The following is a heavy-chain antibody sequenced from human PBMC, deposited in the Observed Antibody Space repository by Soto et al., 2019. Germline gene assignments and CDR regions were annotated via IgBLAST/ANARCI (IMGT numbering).Heavy chain of an antibody. Sequence: ASVKVSCKASGYTFTGYYMHWVRQAPGQGLEWMGWINPNSGGTNYAQKFQGKVTMTRDTSISTAYMELSRLRSDDTAVYYCARVLCSSTSCYTDGVDYWGQGTLVPV. CDR2: INPNSGGT. CDR3: ARVLCSSTSCYTDGVDY. J-gene: IGHJ4*02. CDR1: GYTFTGYY. D-gene: IGHD2-2*02. V-gene: IGHV1-2*02.